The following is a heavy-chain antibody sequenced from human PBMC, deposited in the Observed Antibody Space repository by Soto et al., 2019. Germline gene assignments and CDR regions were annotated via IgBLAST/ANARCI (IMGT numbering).Heavy chain of an antibody. Sequence: EVQLVESGGGLVKPGGSLRLSCAASGFTFSSYSMNWVRQAPGKGLEWVSSISSSRSYIYYADSVKGRFTISRDNAKNSLYLQMHSLRAEDTAVYYCARASTEDIVVVPAAIVYYYYGMYVWGQGTTVTVSS. D-gene: IGHD2-2*02. CDR2: ISSSRSYI. CDR1: GFTFSSYS. V-gene: IGHV3-21*01. CDR3: ARASTEDIVVVPAAIVYYYYGMYV. J-gene: IGHJ6*02.